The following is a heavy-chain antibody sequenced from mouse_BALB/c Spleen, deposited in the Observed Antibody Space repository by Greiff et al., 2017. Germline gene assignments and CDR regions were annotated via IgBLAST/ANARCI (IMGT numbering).Heavy chain of an antibody. D-gene: IGHD2-14*01. CDR1: GYTFTSYY. CDR3: AREGYARFAY. Sequence: QVQLQQSGPELVKPGASVRISCKASGYTFTSYYIHWVKQRPGQGLEWIGWIYPGNVNTKYNEKFKGKATLTADKSSSTAYMQLSSLTSEDSAVYYCAREGYARFAYWGQGTLVTVSA. CDR2: IYPGNVNT. V-gene: IGHV1S56*01. J-gene: IGHJ3*01.